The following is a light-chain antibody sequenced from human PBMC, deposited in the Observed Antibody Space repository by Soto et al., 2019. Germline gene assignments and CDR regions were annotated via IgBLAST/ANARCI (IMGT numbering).Light chain of an antibody. CDR3: QHYNNWPPWT. Sequence: EIVMTQSPATLSVSPGERATLSCRASQSVSSNLAWYQQKPGQAPRLLIYDASTRATGIPARFSGSGSETDFTLTITSLEPEDFAVYYCQHYNNWPPWTFGQGTKGDIK. J-gene: IGKJ1*01. V-gene: IGKV3D-15*01. CDR2: DAS. CDR1: QSVSSN.